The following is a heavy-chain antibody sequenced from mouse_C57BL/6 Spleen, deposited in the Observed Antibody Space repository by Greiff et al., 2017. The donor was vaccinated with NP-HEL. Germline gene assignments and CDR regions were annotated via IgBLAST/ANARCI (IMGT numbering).Heavy chain of an antibody. CDR3: ARWGYYGYDRGFAY. J-gene: IGHJ3*01. CDR1: GYTFTSYW. D-gene: IGHD2-2*01. V-gene: IGHV1-61*01. Sequence: VKLQQPGAELVRPGSSVKLSCKASGYTFTSYWMDWVKQRPGQGLEWIGNIYPSDSETHYNQKFKDKATLTVDKSSSTAYMQLSSLTSEDSAVYYCARWGYYGYDRGFAYWGQGTLVTVSA. CDR2: IYPSDSET.